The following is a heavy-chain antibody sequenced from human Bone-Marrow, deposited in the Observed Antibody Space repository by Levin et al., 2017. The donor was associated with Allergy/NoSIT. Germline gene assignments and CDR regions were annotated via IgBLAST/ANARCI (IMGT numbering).Heavy chain of an antibody. Sequence: KPSETLSLTCAVSGYSISSDYYWGWIRQPPGEGLEWIGYIYHSGSTYYNPSLKSRVTISVDTSKNQVSLKVTSVTAADTAVYYCARTLGYCSGDSCYFYFDYWGRGTLVTVSS. CDR3: ARTLGYCSGDSCYFYFDY. CDR1: GYSISSDYY. V-gene: IGHV4-38-2*01. D-gene: IGHD2-15*01. J-gene: IGHJ4*02. CDR2: IYHSGST.